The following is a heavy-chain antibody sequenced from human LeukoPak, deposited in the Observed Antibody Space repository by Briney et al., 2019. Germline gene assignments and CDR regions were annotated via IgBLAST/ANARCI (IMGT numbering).Heavy chain of an antibody. Sequence: SETLSLTCTVSVGSISIYYWSWMRHPPGGGLECIGYIYYSGSTNYNPSLKSRVTISVDRSKNQFSLKLSSVTAADTAVYYCARDRFLDRRGHPRGLDIWGQGTMVTVST. V-gene: IGHV4-59*01. J-gene: IGHJ3*02. CDR3: ARDRFLDRRGHPRGLDI. CDR2: IYYSGST. D-gene: IGHD3-22*01. CDR1: VGSISIYY.